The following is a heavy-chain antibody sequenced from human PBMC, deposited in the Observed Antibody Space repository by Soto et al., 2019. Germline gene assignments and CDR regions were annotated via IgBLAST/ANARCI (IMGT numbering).Heavy chain of an antibody. Sequence: EVQLLQSGGGLVEPGGSRSLSCAASGFTFSSYTMSWVRQAPGKGLEWVSTISGSGSSTYSAYSGKGRFTISRDNSNNTLYLRMNSLRVEATVISDCAEACGIDYWCQGSLVTVSS. CDR3: AEACGIDY. CDR2: ISGSGSST. J-gene: IGHJ4*02. D-gene: IGHD1-1*01. CDR1: GFTFSSYT. V-gene: IGHV3-23*01.